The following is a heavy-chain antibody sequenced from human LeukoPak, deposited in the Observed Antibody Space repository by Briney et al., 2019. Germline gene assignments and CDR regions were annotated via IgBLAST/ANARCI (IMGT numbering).Heavy chain of an antibody. J-gene: IGHJ6*04. V-gene: IGHV4-34*01. CDR1: GGSFRGYY. Sequence: SETLSLTCAVYGGSFRGYYWSWIRQPSGKGLEWIGEINHNGSTNYNPSLKSRVTISVDTSKNQFSLKLSSVTAADTAVYYCARGQLVPAAKKRDYYYGMDVWGKGTTVTVSS. CDR3: ARGQLVPAAKKRDYYYGMDV. CDR2: INHNGST. D-gene: IGHD2-2*01.